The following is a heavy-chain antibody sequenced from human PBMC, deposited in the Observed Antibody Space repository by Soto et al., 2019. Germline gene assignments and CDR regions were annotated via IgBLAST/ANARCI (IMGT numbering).Heavy chain of an antibody. J-gene: IGHJ4*02. CDR3: AKDTMSCSCGSYPNPYDY. CDR1: GFTFSSYA. V-gene: IGHV3-23*01. CDR2: ISGSGGST. Sequence: GGSLRLSCAASGFTFSSYAMSWVRQAPGKGLEWVSAISGSGGSTYYADSVKGRFTISRDNSKNTLYLQMNSLRAEDTAVYYCAKDTMSCSCGSYPNPYDYWGQGTLVTVSS. D-gene: IGHD2-15*01.